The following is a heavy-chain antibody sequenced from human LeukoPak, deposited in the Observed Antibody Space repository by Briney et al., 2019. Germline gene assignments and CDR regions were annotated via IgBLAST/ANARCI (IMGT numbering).Heavy chain of an antibody. CDR2: IYSSGST. V-gene: IGHV4-4*07. J-gene: IGHJ4*02. CDR3: AKYVSGHYFDY. CDR1: GGSISNFY. D-gene: IGHD3-10*01. Sequence: PSETLSLNCTVSGGSISNFYWSWIRQPAGKGLEWIGRIYSSGSTNYNPSLRSRVTMSVDTSKNQFSLNLYSVTAADTAVYYCAKYVSGHYFDYWGQGTLVTVSS.